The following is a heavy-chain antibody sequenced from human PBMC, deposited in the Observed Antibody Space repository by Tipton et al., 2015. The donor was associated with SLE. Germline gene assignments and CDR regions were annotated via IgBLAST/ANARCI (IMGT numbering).Heavy chain of an antibody. Sequence: TLSLTCTVSGCSISGDFWSWLRQPPGKGMEWIGYIYYSGSTNYTPSLKSRVTISAYTSNNQFSLKVTSVTAADTALYYSARGGASSEWLDPWGQGTLVTVSS. CDR1: GCSISGDF. CDR2: IYYSGST. CDR3: ARGGASSEWLDP. D-gene: IGHD6-6*01. J-gene: IGHJ5*02. V-gene: IGHV4-59*01.